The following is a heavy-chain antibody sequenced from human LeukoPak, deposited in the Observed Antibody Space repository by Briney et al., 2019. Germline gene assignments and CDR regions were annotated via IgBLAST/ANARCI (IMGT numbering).Heavy chain of an antibody. V-gene: IGHV3-23*01. Sequence: GGSLRLSCAASGFTFSSYAMSWVRQAPGKGLEWVSAISGSGGSTYYADSVKGRFTISRDNSKNTLYLQMNSLRAEDTAVYYCARGDNVGEYYYYYGMDVWGQGTTVTVSS. CDR1: GFTFSSYA. J-gene: IGHJ6*02. CDR3: ARGDNVGEYYYYYGMDV. D-gene: IGHD2-15*01. CDR2: ISGSGGST.